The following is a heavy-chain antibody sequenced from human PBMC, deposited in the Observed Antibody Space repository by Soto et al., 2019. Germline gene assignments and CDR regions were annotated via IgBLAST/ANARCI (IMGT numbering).Heavy chain of an antibody. CDR1: GFTFSSYW. CDR2: IKQDGSEK. CDR3: ATAIAVPVTNFDH. D-gene: IGHD6-19*01. V-gene: IGHV3-7*01. Sequence: GGSLRLSCAASGFTFSSYWMTWVRQAPGKGLEWVASIKQDGSEKYYVDSVKGRFTISRDNAKNSLYLQVNSLRAADTAVYYCATAIAVPVTNFDHWGQGTLVTVSS. J-gene: IGHJ4*02.